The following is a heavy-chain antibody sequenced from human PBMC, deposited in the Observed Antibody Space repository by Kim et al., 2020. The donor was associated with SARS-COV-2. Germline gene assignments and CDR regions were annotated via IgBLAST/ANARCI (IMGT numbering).Heavy chain of an antibody. Sequence: GGSLRLSCAASGFTFSSYGMHWVRQAPGKGLAWVAVISYDGSNKYYADSVKGRFTISRDNSKNTLYLQMNSLRAEDTAVYYCARDMPGYCSSTSCYPTYYFDYWGQGTLVTVSS. D-gene: IGHD2-2*03. CDR3: ARDMPGYCSSTSCYPTYYFDY. CDR1: GFTFSSYG. J-gene: IGHJ4*02. CDR2: ISYDGSNK. V-gene: IGHV3-33*05.